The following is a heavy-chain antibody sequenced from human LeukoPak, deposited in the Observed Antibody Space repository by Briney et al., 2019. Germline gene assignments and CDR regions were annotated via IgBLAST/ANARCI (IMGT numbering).Heavy chain of an antibody. V-gene: IGHV1-2*02. J-gene: IGHJ4*02. CDR2: INPNSGGT. Sequence: ASVKVSCKASGYTFTGYYMHWVRQAPGQGLEWMGWINPNSGGTNYAQKFQGRVTMTRDTSTSTAYMELSRLRSDDTAVYYCARERYQKQQVDYWGQGTLVTVSS. D-gene: IGHD6-13*01. CDR3: ARERYQKQQVDY. CDR1: GYTFTGYY.